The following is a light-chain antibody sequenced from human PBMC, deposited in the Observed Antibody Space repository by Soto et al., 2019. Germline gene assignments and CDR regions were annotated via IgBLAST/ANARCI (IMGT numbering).Light chain of an antibody. Sequence: IVLTQSPGTLSLSPGERATLSCRASHSVSSSYLAWYQQKPGQAPRLLIYGASSRATGTPDRFGASGSGTDFTLTISRLGPEDFAVYYCQQYGSPLWPFGQGTKVDI. CDR1: HSVSSSY. J-gene: IGKJ1*01. CDR3: QQYGSPLWP. CDR2: GAS. V-gene: IGKV3-20*01.